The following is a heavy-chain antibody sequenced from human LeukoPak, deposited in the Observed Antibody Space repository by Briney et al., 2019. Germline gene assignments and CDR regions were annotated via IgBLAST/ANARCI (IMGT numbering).Heavy chain of an antibody. Sequence: ASVKVSCKASGYTFTSYAMHWVRQAPGQRLEWMGWINAGNGNTKYSQEFQGRVTMTRNTSISTAYMELSSLRSEDTAVYYCARGVEGSGSYYNFDYWGQGTLVTVSS. CDR1: GYTFTSYA. J-gene: IGHJ4*02. V-gene: IGHV1-3*03. D-gene: IGHD3-10*01. CDR3: ARGVEGSGSYYNFDY. CDR2: INAGNGNT.